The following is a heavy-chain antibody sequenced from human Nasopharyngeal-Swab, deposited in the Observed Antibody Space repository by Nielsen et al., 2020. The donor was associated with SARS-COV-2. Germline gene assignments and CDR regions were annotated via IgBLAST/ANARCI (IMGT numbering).Heavy chain of an antibody. CDR3: ARDRGRGVIITNPMYYFDY. J-gene: IGHJ4*02. CDR2: INPSGGST. V-gene: IGHV1-46*01. D-gene: IGHD3-10*01. Sequence: ASVKVSCKASGYTFTRSYMHWVRQAPGQGLVWMGIINPSGGSTSYAQKFQGRVTMTRDTSTSTVYMELSSLRSEDTAVYYCARDRGRGVIITNPMYYFDYWGQGTLVTVSS. CDR1: GYTFTRSY.